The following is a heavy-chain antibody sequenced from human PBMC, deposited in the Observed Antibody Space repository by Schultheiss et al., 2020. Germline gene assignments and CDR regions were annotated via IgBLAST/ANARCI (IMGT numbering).Heavy chain of an antibody. CDR2: IYYSGST. V-gene: IGHV4-61*08. D-gene: IGHD6-19*01. CDR3: ARDPSSGPFDP. Sequence: SQTLSLTCTVSGGSISSGGYYWSWIRQPPGKGLEWIGYIYYSGSTNYNPSLKSRVTISVDTSKNQFSLKLSSVTAADTAVYYCARDPSSGPFDPWGQGTLVTVSS. J-gene: IGHJ5*02. CDR1: GGSISSGGYY.